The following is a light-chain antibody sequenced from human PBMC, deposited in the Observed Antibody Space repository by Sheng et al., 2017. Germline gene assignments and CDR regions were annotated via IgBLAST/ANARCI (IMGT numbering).Light chain of an antibody. J-gene: IGKJ4*01. V-gene: IGKV3-15*01. CDR3: QQYNNWPPSLT. CDR2: GAS. CDR1: QTIDLN. Sequence: IVLTQSPGTLSLSPGEKATLSCRASQTIDLNFLTWYQQKPGQAPRLLIYGASTRATGIPARFSGSGSGTEFTLTISSLQSEDFAVYYCQQYNNWPPSLTFGGGTKVEIK.